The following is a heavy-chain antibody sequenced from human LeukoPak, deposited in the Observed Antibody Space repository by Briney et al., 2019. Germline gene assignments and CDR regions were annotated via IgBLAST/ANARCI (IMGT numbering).Heavy chain of an antibody. CDR1: GGSFSGYY. J-gene: IGHJ5*02. CDR3: ARTGYSGYSGWFDP. V-gene: IGHV4-34*01. CDR2: INHSGST. D-gene: IGHD5-12*01. Sequence: SETLSLTCAVYGGSFSGYYWSWIRQPPGKGLEWIGEINHSGSTNYNPSLTSRVTISVDTSKNQFSLKLSSVTAADTAVYYCARTGYSGYSGWFDPWGQGTLVTVSS.